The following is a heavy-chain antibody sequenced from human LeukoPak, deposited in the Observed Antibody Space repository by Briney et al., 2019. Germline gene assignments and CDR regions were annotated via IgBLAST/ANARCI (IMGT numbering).Heavy chain of an antibody. Sequence: GGSLRLSCAASGFTFSSYSMNWVRQAPGKGLEWVSSISSSSSYIYYADSVKGRFTISRDNAKNSLYLQMNSLRADDTAVHYCARVAEAAAFDYWGQGTMVTVSS. CDR2: ISSSSSYI. CDR3: ARVAEAAAFDY. D-gene: IGHD6-13*01. J-gene: IGHJ4*02. V-gene: IGHV3-21*01. CDR1: GFTFSSYS.